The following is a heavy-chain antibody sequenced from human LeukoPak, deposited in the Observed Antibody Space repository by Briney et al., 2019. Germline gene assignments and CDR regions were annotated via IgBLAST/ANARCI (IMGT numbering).Heavy chain of an antibody. J-gene: IGHJ4*02. CDR3: AKEPIAVAGTFDY. CDR1: GFTFSSYA. Sequence: GGSLRLSCAASGFTFSSYAMSWVRQDPGRGLEWVSAISGSGGYTWYADSMKGRFTISRDNSKNTLYLQMNSLRAEDTAVYYCAKEPIAVAGTFDYWGQGTLVTVSS. CDR2: ISGSGGYT. V-gene: IGHV3-23*01. D-gene: IGHD6-19*01.